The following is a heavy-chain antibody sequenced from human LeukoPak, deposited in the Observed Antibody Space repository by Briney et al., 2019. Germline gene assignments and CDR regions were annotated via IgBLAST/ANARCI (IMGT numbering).Heavy chain of an antibody. CDR2: FDPENDER. D-gene: IGHD5-24*01. CDR3: ATEMTTIVLDS. V-gene: IGHV1-24*01. Sequence: ASVRVSCKVSGHTLSELSMHWVRQAPGKGLEWIGGFDPENDERIYARTFRGRVTMTEDTSTDTAYMELSRLRSEDTAVYYCATEMTTIVLDSWGQGTLVTVSS. CDR1: GHTLSELS. J-gene: IGHJ4*02.